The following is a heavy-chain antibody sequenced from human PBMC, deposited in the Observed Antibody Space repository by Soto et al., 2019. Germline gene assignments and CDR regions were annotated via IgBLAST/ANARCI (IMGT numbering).Heavy chain of an antibody. CDR3: ARDAYCSSTSCYTGDIVATISYYGMDV. D-gene: IGHD2-2*02. Sequence: ASVKVSCKASGYTFTSYGISWVRQAPGQGLEWMGWISAYNGNTTYAQKLQGRVTMTTDTSTSTAYMELRSLRSDDTAVYYCARDAYCSSTSCYTGDIVATISYYGMDVWGQGTTVTVSS. V-gene: IGHV1-18*01. J-gene: IGHJ6*02. CDR1: GYTFTSYG. CDR2: ISAYNGNT.